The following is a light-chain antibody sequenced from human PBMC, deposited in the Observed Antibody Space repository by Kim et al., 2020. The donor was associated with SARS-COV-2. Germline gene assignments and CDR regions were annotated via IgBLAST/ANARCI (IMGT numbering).Light chain of an antibody. J-gene: IGKJ5*01. V-gene: IGKV3-20*01. CDR2: DAS. Sequence: SPGEGATISCRASQSVRTGYLAWYQQKPGQAPRLLIYDASSRATGIPDRFSGSGSGTDFTLTISRLEPEDFAVYYCQQYTGSPITFGQGTRLEIK. CDR1: QSVRTGY. CDR3: QQYTGSPIT.